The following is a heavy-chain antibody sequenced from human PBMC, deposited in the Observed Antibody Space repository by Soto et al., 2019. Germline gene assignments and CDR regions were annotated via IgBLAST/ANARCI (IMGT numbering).Heavy chain of an antibody. CDR2: IKSDASTI. Sequence: EVQLVESGGGLVQPGGSLRLSCAASGFTFSSYWMHWVRQVPGKGLVWVSRIKSDASTIMYADSVKGRFTISRDNAKNTLYLQVNSLRPEDTAVYYCVRGGSANYYGLFDSWGHGTLVTVSS. CDR1: GFTFSSYW. CDR3: VRGGSANYYGLFDS. J-gene: IGHJ4*01. V-gene: IGHV3-74*03. D-gene: IGHD1-26*01.